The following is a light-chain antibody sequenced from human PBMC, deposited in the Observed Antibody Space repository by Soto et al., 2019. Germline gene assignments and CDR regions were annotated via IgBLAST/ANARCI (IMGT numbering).Light chain of an antibody. J-gene: IGKJ5*01. CDR3: QQYKNWPL. Sequence: IVMTQSPATLSVSPGERVTLSRTASQSVSSHVAWYQQKPGQAPRLLLYGASTRATGIPARLSGSGGGTDFTLTIRSVQSEDFAVYYCQQYKNWPLFGQGTRLEIK. CDR1: QSVSSH. V-gene: IGKV3-15*01. CDR2: GAS.